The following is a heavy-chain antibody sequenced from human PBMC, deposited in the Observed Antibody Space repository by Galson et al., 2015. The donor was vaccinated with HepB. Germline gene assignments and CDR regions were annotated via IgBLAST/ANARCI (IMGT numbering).Heavy chain of an antibody. CDR1: VVPGLENN. CDR2: INHRGET. J-gene: IGHJ5*02. Sequence: ETLSLTCKVSVVPGLENNWSRIRQFAGRGLEWIGRINHRGETNYNPSLNSRVSMSIDTSKTQFSLRLSSVTAADTATYYCAKDDPSYSSTWPPVFPPRGQGTLVPV. CDR3: AKDDPSYSSTWPPVFPP. D-gene: IGHD4-11*01. V-gene: IGHV4-4*07.